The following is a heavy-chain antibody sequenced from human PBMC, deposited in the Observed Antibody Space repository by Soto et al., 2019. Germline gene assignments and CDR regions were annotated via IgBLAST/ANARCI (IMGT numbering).Heavy chain of an antibody. CDR3: SRGGRCTDGVCSALDY. J-gene: IGHJ4*02. CDR2: IYYGGSA. Sequence: QVQLQQSGPGLVKPSETLSLTCTVSGGSISTYYWSWIRQPPGKGLEWIGYIYYGGSANYNPSLESRVTISLDRSKKQFSLRLNSVTAADTAVYYCSRGGRCTDGVCSALDYWGQGTLVTVSS. V-gene: IGHV4-59*08. D-gene: IGHD2-8*01. CDR1: GGSISTYY.